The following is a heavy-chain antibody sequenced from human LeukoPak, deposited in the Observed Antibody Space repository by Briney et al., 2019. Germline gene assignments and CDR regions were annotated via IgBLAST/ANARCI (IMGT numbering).Heavy chain of an antibody. CDR1: GYTLTKLS. V-gene: IGHV1-24*01. CDR3: ATATAGGQLRFDY. J-gene: IGHJ4*02. Sequence: GASVKVSCKVSGYTLTKLSMHWVRQAPGKGLEWTGGFDPEDGETIYAQKFQGRVTMTEDTSTDTAYMELSSLRSEDTAVYYCATATAGGQLRFDYWGQGTLVAVSS. CDR2: FDPEDGET. D-gene: IGHD6-6*01.